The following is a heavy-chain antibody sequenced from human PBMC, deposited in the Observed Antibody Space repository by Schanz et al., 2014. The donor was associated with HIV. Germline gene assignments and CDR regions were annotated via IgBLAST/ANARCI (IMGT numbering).Heavy chain of an antibody. J-gene: IGHJ4*02. CDR3: AKADEIRHFDWYHPPFDS. V-gene: IGHV3-23*01. CDR2: VIGSGVRT. D-gene: IGHD3-9*01. Sequence: EVQLLESGGGLAQPGGSLTLSCAASGFTFTNHALSWVRQAPGRGLEWVSTVIGSGVRTIYADSVKGRVTISRDNSKNTLYLQMNSLRVEDTAVYYCAKADEIRHFDWYHPPFDSWGQGTLVTVSS. CDR1: GFTFTNHA.